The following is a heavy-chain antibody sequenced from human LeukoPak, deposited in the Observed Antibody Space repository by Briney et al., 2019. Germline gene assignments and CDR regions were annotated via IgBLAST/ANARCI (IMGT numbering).Heavy chain of an antibody. CDR3: ASLTGGYLG. V-gene: IGHV1-46*01. CDR1: GYTFTKNY. D-gene: IGHD7-27*01. J-gene: IGHJ4*02. Sequence: GASVKVSCKASGYTFTKNYMHWVRQAPGQGLEWMGIINPSGGSTRYAEKFQGRVTMTRDTSTSTVYMEVSSLKSEDTAVYYCASLTGGYLGWGQGTLVTVSS. CDR2: INPSGGST.